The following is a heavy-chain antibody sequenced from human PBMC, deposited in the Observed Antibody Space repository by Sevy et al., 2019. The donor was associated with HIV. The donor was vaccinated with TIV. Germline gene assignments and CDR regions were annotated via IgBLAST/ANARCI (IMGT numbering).Heavy chain of an antibody. D-gene: IGHD4-17*01. CDR3: ARDQHDYAGNVRTGWFDP. V-gene: IGHV3-30-3*01. J-gene: IGHJ5*02. Sequence: GGSLRLSCAASGFTFSSYTMHWVRQAPGKGLEWVANIRYDGSMKYYSDSVKGRFTISRDNSKNTLYLQMNSLSAEDTAVYYCARDQHDYAGNVRTGWFDPWGHGILVTVSS. CDR2: IRYDGSMK. CDR1: GFTFSSYT.